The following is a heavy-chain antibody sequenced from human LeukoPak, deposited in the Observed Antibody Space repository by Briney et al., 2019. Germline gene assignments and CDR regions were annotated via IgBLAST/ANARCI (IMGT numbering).Heavy chain of an antibody. CDR2: IRYDGSNK. J-gene: IGHJ4*02. V-gene: IGHV3-30*02. CDR3: AKPYGDYANYFDY. D-gene: IGHD4-17*01. Sequence: GGSLRLSCAGSGFSFSSYGMHWVRQAPGKGLEWVAFIRYDGSNKYYADSVKGRFTISRDNSKNTLYLQMNSLRAEDTAVYYCAKPYGDYANYFDYWGQGTLVTVSS. CDR1: GFSFSSYG.